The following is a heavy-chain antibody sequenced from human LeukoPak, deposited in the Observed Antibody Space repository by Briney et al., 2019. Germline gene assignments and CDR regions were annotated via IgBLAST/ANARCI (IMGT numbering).Heavy chain of an antibody. CDR1: GGAFSGYY. J-gene: IGHJ5*02. Sequence: SETLSLTCAVYGGAFSGYYWSWIRQPPGKGLQWIGEINHSGSTNYNPSLKSRVTISVDTSKNQFSLKLSSVTAADTAVYYCARSHYYDSSGSHNNWFDPWGQGTLVTVSS. CDR3: ARSHYYDSSGSHNNWFDP. CDR2: INHSGST. V-gene: IGHV4-34*01. D-gene: IGHD3-22*01.